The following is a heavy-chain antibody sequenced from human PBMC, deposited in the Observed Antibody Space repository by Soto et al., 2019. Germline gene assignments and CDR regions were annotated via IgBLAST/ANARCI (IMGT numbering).Heavy chain of an antibody. Sequence: QVQLQESGPGLVKPSETLSLTCTVSGGSVSSGSYYWSWIRQHPGKGLEWIGYIYYSGSTNYNPSLKSRVTISVDTSKNQFSLKLSSVTAADTAVYYCARVVLRFLGSDYWGQGTLVSVSS. CDR1: GGSVSSGSYY. CDR2: IYYSGST. D-gene: IGHD3-3*01. CDR3: ARVVLRFLGSDY. V-gene: IGHV4-61*01. J-gene: IGHJ4*02.